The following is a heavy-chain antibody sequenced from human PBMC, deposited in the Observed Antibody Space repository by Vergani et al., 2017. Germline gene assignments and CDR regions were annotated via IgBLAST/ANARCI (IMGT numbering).Heavy chain of an antibody. CDR3: ARDFLTRVTTLDYYYMGV. D-gene: IGHD1-1*01. Sequence: LLVESGGDLVQPGRSLRLSCSAAGFPFSDYGVHWVRQAPGKGLEWVSVISYDGNKKNYADSVKGRFTISRDNSKNTLYLEMNALRAEDTAVYYCARDFLTRVTTLDYYYMGVWVKGTTVTVSS. V-gene: IGHV3-30*03. CDR2: ISYDGNKK. CDR1: GFPFSDYG. J-gene: IGHJ6*03.